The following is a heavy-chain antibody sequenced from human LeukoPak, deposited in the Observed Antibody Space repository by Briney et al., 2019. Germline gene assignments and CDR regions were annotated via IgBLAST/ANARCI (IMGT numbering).Heavy chain of an antibody. V-gene: IGHV1-3*01. D-gene: IGHD3-9*01. J-gene: IGHJ6*02. CDR3: ARSPSYYDILTGYSWGYYGMDV. CDR2: INAGNGNT. CDR1: GYTFTSYA. Sequence: ASVKVSCKASGYTFTSYAMHWVRQAPGQRLEWTGWINAGNGNTKYSQKFQGRVTITRDTSASTAYMELSSLRSEDTAVYYCARSPSYYDILTGYSWGYYGMDVWGQGTTVTVSS.